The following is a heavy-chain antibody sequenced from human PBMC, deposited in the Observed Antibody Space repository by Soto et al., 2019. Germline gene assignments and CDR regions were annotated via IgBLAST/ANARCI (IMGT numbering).Heavy chain of an antibody. CDR3: AGDSTSSRFFH. J-gene: IGHJ4*02. Sequence: PSETLSLTCTVSGGSVSTFYWSWFRQPPGEGLEWIGYISYSGSPNYSPSLKSRLTISMDTSKNQFSLKLNSVTAADTAVYYCAGDSTSSRFFHWGQGTLVTVSS. CDR1: GGSVSTFY. D-gene: IGHD6-6*01. CDR2: ISYSGSP. V-gene: IGHV4-59*08.